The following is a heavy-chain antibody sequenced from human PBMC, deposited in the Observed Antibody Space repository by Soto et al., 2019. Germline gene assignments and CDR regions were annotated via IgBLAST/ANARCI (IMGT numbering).Heavy chain of an antibody. CDR3: ASSGSSSDFDY. CDR1: GYTFTSYD. Sequence: GASVKVSCKSSGYTFTSYDINWVRQATGQGLEWMGWMNPNSGNTGYAQKFQGRVTITRDTSASTAYMELSSLRSEDTAVYYCASSGSSSDFDYWGQGTLVTVSS. V-gene: IGHV1-8*01. D-gene: IGHD6-6*01. J-gene: IGHJ4*02. CDR2: MNPNSGNT.